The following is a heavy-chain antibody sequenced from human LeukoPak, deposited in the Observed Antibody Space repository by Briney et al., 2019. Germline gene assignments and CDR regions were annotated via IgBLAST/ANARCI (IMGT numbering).Heavy chain of an antibody. CDR1: GFTFSSYG. V-gene: IGHV3-30*02. D-gene: IGHD3-10*02. Sequence: GGSLRLSCAASGFTFSSYGMHWVRQPPGKGLEWVAFIRYDGSHKYYADSVKGRFTISRDNAKNSLYLQMNSLRAEDTAVYYCAELGITMIGGVWGKGTTVTISS. J-gene: IGHJ6*04. CDR3: AELGITMIGGV. CDR2: IRYDGSHK.